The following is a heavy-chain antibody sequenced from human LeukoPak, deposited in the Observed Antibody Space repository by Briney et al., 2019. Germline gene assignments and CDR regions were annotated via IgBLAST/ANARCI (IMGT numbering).Heavy chain of an antibody. CDR1: GFSISSGYF. D-gene: IGHD2-2*02. J-gene: IGHJ4*02. CDR2: IYHDGTT. CDR3: ARSGVVVPAAIYYFDY. Sequence: SETLSLTCTVSGFSISSGYFWGWIRQPPGKGLEWIGNIYHDGTTYYNPSLKSRVIISVDTSKNQFSLKLNSVTAADTAAYYCARSGVVVPAAIYYFDYWGQGTLVTVSS. V-gene: IGHV4-38-2*02.